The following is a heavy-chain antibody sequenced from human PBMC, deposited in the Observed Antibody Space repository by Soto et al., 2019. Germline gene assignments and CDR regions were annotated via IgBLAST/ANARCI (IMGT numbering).Heavy chain of an antibody. D-gene: IGHD3-3*01. CDR1: GGSFSGYY. CDR3: ARGGTSYDFWSGYFYYGMDV. V-gene: IGHV4-34*01. J-gene: IGHJ6*02. CDR2: INHSGST. Sequence: SETLSLTCAVYGGSFSGYYWSWIRQPPGKGLEWIGEINHSGSTNYNPSLKSRVTISVDTSKNQFSLKLSSVTAAETAVYYCARGGTSYDFWSGYFYYGMDVWGQGTTVTVSS.